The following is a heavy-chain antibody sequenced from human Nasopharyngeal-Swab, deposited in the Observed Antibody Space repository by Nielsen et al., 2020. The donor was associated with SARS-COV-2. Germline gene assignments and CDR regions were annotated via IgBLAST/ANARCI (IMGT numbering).Heavy chain of an antibody. CDR1: GFTFSSYA. V-gene: IGHV3-23*01. Sequence: GESLKISRAASGFTFSSYAMSWVRQAPGKGLEWVSAISGSGGSTYYADSVKGRFTISRDNSKNTLYLQMNSLRAEDTAVYYCAKGASSGWYGGYYMDVWGKGTTVTVSS. D-gene: IGHD6-19*01. CDR2: ISGSGGST. J-gene: IGHJ6*03. CDR3: AKGASSGWYGGYYMDV.